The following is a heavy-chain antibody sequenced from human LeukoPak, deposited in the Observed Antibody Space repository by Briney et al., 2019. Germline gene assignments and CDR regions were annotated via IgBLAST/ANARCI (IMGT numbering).Heavy chain of an antibody. Sequence: ASVKVSCKASGGTFSSYAISWVRQAPRQGLEWMGGIIPIFGTANYAQKFQGRVTITADESTSTAYMELSSLRSEDTAVYYCAREGFVVVPAARGDWFDPWGQGTLVTVSS. V-gene: IGHV1-69*01. D-gene: IGHD2-2*01. J-gene: IGHJ5*02. CDR1: GGTFSSYA. CDR3: AREGFVVVPAARGDWFDP. CDR2: IIPIFGTA.